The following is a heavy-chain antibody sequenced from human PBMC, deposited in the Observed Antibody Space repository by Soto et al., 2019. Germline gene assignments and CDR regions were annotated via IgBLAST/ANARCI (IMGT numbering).Heavy chain of an antibody. CDR2: IIPIFGTA. Sequence: SVKVSCKASGGTFSSYAISWVRQAPGQGLEWMGGIIPIFGTANYAQKFQGRVTITADESTSTAYMELSSLRSEDTAVYYCARGVGCSSTSCYAPASDDWGQRSLVTGSS. CDR3: ARGVGCSSTSCYAPASDD. J-gene: IGHJ4*02. D-gene: IGHD2-2*01. V-gene: IGHV1-69*13. CDR1: GGTFSSYA.